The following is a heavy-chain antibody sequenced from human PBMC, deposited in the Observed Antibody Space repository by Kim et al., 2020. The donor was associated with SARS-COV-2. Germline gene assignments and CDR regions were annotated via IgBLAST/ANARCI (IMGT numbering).Heavy chain of an antibody. CDR1: GGSVSSGSYY. J-gene: IGHJ4*02. CDR2: MFDSGST. Sequence: SETLSLTCTVSGGSVSSGSYYWSWIRQPPGKGLEWIGYMFDSGSTNYNPSLKSRVTISVDTSKNQFSLKLSSVTAADTAVYYCASGDFYNSDSWGQGTLVTVSS. D-gene: IGHD1-1*01. CDR3: ASGDFYNSDS. V-gene: IGHV4-61*01.